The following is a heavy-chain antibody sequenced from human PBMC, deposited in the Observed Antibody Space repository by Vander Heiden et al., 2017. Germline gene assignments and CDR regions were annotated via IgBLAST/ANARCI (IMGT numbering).Heavy chain of an antibody. CDR2: INIDGTST. J-gene: IGHJ4*02. Sequence: EVQLVESGGGLVQPGGSLRLSCAASGVTFSSYWMHWVRQAPGKGLVWVSRINIDGTSTGYADSVKGRFTISRDNAKNTLYLQMISLRAEDTAVYYCARDGYGSGMDYWGQGTLVTVSS. V-gene: IGHV3-74*01. D-gene: IGHD3-10*01. CDR1: GVTFSSYW. CDR3: ARDGYGSGMDY.